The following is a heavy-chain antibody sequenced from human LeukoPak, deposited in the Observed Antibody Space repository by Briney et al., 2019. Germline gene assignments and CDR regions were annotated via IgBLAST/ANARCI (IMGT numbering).Heavy chain of an antibody. CDR2: ISYDGSNK. D-gene: IGHD6-19*01. V-gene: IGHV3-30-3*01. CDR1: GFTFSSYA. CDR3: ARDGGIAVAVHNWFDP. J-gene: IGHJ5*02. Sequence: GGSLRLSCAASGFTFSSYAMHWVRQAPGKGLEWVAVISYDGSNKYYADSVKGRFTISRDNSKNTLYLQMNSLRAEDTAVYYCARDGGIAVAVHNWFDPWGQGTLVTVSS.